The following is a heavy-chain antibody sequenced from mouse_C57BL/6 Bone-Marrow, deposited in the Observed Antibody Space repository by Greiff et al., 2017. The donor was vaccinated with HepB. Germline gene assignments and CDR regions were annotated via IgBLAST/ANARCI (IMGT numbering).Heavy chain of an antibody. Sequence: EVKLQESGPELVKPGAPVKISCKASGYSFTDYNMNWVKQSNRKSLEWIGVINPNYGTTSYNQKFKGKATLTVDQSSSTAYMQLNSLTSEDSAVYYCLYYGSSGDYWGQGTTLTVSS. CDR3: LYYGSSGDY. CDR1: GYSFTDYN. D-gene: IGHD1-1*01. J-gene: IGHJ2*01. V-gene: IGHV1-39*01. CDR2: INPNYGTT.